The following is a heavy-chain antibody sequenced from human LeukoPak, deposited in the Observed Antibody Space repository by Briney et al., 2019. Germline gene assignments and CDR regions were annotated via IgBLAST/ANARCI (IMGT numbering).Heavy chain of an antibody. CDR2: IAYDGSNK. CDR1: GFTFRSYD. CDR3: ARERWGDAFDI. V-gene: IGHV3-30*04. D-gene: IGHD3-16*01. Sequence: SGGSLRLSCGGTGFTFRSYDMHWVRQAPGKGLEWVAGIAYDGSNKDHADAVKGRFTISRDNSKNSLYLQMNSLRTEDTAVYYCARERWGDAFDIWGQGTLVTVSS. J-gene: IGHJ3*02.